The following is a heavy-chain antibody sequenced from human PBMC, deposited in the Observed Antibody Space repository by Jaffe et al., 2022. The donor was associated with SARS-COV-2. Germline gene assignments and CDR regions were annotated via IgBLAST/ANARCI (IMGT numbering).Heavy chain of an antibody. Sequence: QVQLQQWGAGLLKPSETLSLTCAVYGGSFSGYYWSWIRQPPGKGLEWIGEINHSGSTNYNPSLKSRVTISVDTSKNQFSLKLSSVTAADTAVYYCARVPRAAAAPTLDYWGQGTLVTVSS. V-gene: IGHV4-34*01. CDR3: ARVPRAAAAPTLDY. CDR1: GGSFSGYY. CDR2: INHSGST. J-gene: IGHJ4*02. D-gene: IGHD6-13*01.